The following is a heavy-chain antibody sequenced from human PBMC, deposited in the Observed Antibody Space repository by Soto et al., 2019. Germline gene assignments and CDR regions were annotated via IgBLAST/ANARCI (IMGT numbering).Heavy chain of an antibody. V-gene: IGHV3-33*01. Sequence: QVQLVESGGGVVQPGRSLRLSCAASGFTFSSYGMHWVRQAPGKGLEWVALIWYDGSNKYYADSVKGRFTISRDNSKNPLYRQMNSLRAEDTAVYYCARRFLECCFDYWGQGTLVTVSS. J-gene: IGHJ4*02. CDR1: GFTFSSYG. CDR3: ARRFLECCFDY. D-gene: IGHD3-3*01. CDR2: IWYDGSNK.